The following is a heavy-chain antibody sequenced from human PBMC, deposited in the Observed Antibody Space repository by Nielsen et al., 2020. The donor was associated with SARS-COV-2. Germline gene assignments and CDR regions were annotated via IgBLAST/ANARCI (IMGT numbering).Heavy chain of an antibody. V-gene: IGHV3-23*01. D-gene: IGHD2-21*02. CDR1: GFTFSSYA. CDR3: ANSYCGGDCYPFDY. J-gene: IGHJ4*02. CDR2: ISGSGGST. Sequence: GGSLRLSCAASGFTFSSYAMSWVRQAPGKGLEWVSAISGSGGSTYYADSVKGRFTISRDNSKNTLYLQMNSLRAEDTAVYYCANSYCGGDCYPFDYWGQGTLVTVSS.